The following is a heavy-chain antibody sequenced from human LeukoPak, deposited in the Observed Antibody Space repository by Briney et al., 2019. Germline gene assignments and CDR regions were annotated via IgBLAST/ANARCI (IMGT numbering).Heavy chain of an antibody. CDR1: GFTFSSYG. D-gene: IGHD1-26*01. J-gene: IGHJ4*02. V-gene: IGHV3-33*01. CDR2: IWYDGSNK. Sequence: GGSLRLSCAASGFTFSSYGMHWVRQAPGKGLEWVAVIWYDGSNKYYADSVKGRFTISRDNSKNTLYLQMNSLRAEDTAVYYCASFIVGATTVGGYWGQGTLVTVSS. CDR3: ASFIVGATTVGGY.